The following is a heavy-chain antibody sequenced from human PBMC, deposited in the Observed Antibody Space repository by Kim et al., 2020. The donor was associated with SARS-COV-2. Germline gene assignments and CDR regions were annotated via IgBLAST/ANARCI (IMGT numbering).Heavy chain of an antibody. J-gene: IGHJ4*02. Sequence: ASVKVSCKASGYRFTSYGVSWVRQAPGQGPEWMAWISAYNGKTNYGQKFKGRVTLTTDIATRTAYMELRSLRSDDTAVYYCARDGPDYGDYVNFDYWGQGTLVTVSS. V-gene: IGHV1-18*01. CDR2: ISAYNGKT. CDR1: GYRFTSYG. CDR3: ARDGPDYGDYVNFDY. D-gene: IGHD4-17*01.